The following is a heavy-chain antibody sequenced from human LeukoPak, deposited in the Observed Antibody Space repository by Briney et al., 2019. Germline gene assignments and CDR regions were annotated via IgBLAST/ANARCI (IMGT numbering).Heavy chain of an antibody. D-gene: IGHD3-10*01. Sequence: RASETLSLTCAVYGGSFSGYYWSWIRQPPGKGLEWIGEINHSGSTNYNPSLKSRVTISVDTSKNQFSLKLSSVTAADTAVYYCARGVRLDWFDPWGQGTLVTVSS. V-gene: IGHV4-34*01. J-gene: IGHJ5*02. CDR1: GGSFSGYY. CDR3: ARGVRLDWFDP. CDR2: INHSGST.